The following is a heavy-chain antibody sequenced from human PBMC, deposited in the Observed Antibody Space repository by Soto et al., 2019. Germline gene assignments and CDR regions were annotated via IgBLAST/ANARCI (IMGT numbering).Heavy chain of an antibody. D-gene: IGHD2-2*01. CDR1: GFRFNIYA. CDR2: ISYGGGRE. Sequence: QVHLVESGGGVVQPGTSLRLSCAASGFRFNIYALQWVRQAPGKGLEWVALISYGGGREHYADSVKGRFTISRDTSKNTLYLQMNSLRPDDTAVYYCARVPYCTDTSCSPDHWGQGTLVTVSS. CDR3: ARVPYCTDTSCSPDH. J-gene: IGHJ4*02. V-gene: IGHV3-30-3*01.